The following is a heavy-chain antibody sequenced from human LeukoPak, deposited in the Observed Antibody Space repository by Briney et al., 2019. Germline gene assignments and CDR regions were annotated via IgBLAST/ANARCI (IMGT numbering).Heavy chain of an antibody. D-gene: IGHD4-17*01. J-gene: IGHJ3*02. CDR1: GFTFSSYE. V-gene: IGHV3-48*03. CDR3: ANHYGDSRPVGAFDI. Sequence: GGSLRLSCAASGFTFSSYEMNWVRQAPGKGLEWVSYISSSGSTIYYADSVKGRFTISRDNAKNSLYLQMNSLRAEDTAVYYCANHYGDSRPVGAFDIWGQGTMVTVSS. CDR2: ISSSGSTI.